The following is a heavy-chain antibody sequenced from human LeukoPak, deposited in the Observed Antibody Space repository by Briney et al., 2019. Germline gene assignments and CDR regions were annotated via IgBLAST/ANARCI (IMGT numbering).Heavy chain of an antibody. CDR3: ARGGHDYSNYLGWFDP. Sequence: SETLSLTCAVYGGSFSGYYWSWIRQPPGKGLEWIGEINHSGSTNYNPSLESRVTISVDTSKNQFSLKLSSVTAADTAVYYCARGGHDYSNYLGWFDPWGQGTLVTVSS. D-gene: IGHD4-11*01. J-gene: IGHJ5*02. V-gene: IGHV4-34*01. CDR2: INHSGST. CDR1: GGSFSGYY.